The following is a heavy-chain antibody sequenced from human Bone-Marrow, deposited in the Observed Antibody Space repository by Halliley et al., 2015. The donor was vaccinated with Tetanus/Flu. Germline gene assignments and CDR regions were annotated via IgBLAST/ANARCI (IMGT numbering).Heavy chain of an antibody. CDR3: ARNSSAYSSFDN. Sequence: LRLSCTVSGGSISSYYWSWIRQPPGKGLEWLGHVFYSGSTNYNPTLRSRITISVDTSENQFSLRLTSVTAADSAVYYCARNSSAYSSFDNWGQGTLVTVSS. CDR1: GGSISSYY. D-gene: IGHD3-22*01. J-gene: IGHJ4*02. V-gene: IGHV4-59*01. CDR2: VFYSGST.